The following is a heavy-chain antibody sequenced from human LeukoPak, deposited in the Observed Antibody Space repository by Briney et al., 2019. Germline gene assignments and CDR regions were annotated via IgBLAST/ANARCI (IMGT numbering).Heavy chain of an antibody. J-gene: IGHJ4*02. CDR2: ISGSGGST. Sequence: PGGSLRLSCAASGFTVSSNYMSWVRQAPGKGLEWVSAISGSGGSTHYADSVKGRFTISRDNSKNTLYLQMNSLRAEDTAVYYCVVRGGLPFDNWGQGTLVTVSS. D-gene: IGHD3-16*01. CDR1: GFTVSSNY. V-gene: IGHV3-23*01. CDR3: VVRGGLPFDN.